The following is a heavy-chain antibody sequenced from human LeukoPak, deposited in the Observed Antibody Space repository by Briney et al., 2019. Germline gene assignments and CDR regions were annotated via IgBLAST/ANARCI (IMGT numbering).Heavy chain of an antibody. D-gene: IGHD5-24*01. Sequence: GGSLRLSCTASRFTLNSSYKIWVRQAPGKGLVWVSVIHTGGSTYYADSMKGRFTISRNNSKNTLYLQMNSLRAEDTAMYYCAGGPRWGWVDYWGQGTLVTVSP. CDR1: RFTLNSSY. V-gene: IGHV3-66*01. J-gene: IGHJ4*02. CDR2: IHTGGST. CDR3: AGGPRWGWVDY.